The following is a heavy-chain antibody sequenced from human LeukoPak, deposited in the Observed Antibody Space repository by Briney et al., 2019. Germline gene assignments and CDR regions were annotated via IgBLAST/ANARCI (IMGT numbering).Heavy chain of an antibody. CDR3: ARGSEYSSGWYATYYFDY. CDR1: GYTFTGYY. CDR2: INPNSGGT. Sequence: ASVKVSCKASGYTFTGYYMHWVRQAPGQGLEWMGWINPNSGGTNYAQKFQGWVTMTRDTSISTAYMELSRLRSGDTAVYYCARGSEYSSGWYATYYFDYWGQGTLVTVSS. D-gene: IGHD6-19*01. V-gene: IGHV1-2*04. J-gene: IGHJ4*02.